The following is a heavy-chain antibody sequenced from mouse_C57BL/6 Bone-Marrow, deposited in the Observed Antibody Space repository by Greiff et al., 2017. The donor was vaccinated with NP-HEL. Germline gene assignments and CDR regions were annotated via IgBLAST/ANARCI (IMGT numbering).Heavy chain of an antibody. Sequence: LQQSGASVKLSCKATGYTFTGNWIAWVKQRPGHGLEWIGEILPGSGNTYYNERFKGKATFTADTSSNTAYIQLSSLTTEDSAIYYCARDYYGSSYCDYWGQGTTLTVSS. D-gene: IGHD1-1*01. CDR3: ARDYYGSSYCDY. J-gene: IGHJ2*01. V-gene: IGHV1-9*01. CDR2: ILPGSGNT. CDR1: GYTFTGNW.